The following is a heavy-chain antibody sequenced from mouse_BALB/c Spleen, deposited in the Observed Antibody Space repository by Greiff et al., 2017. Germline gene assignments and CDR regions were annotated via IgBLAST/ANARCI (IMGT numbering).Heavy chain of an antibody. D-gene: IGHD4-1*01. CDR2: ISYSGST. Sequence: ESGPGLVKPSQSLSLTCTVTGYSITSDYAWNWIRQFPGNKLEWMGYISYSGSTSYNPSLKSRISITRDTSKNQFFLQLNSVTTEDTATYYCARELGPYYAMDYWGQGTSVTVSS. J-gene: IGHJ4*01. V-gene: IGHV3-2*02. CDR1: GYSITSDYA. CDR3: ARELGPYYAMDY.